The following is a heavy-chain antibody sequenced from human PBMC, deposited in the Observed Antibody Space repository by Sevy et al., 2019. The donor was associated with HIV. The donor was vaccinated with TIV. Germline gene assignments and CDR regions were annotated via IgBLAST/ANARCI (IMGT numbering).Heavy chain of an antibody. CDR3: AREDVLLWFGELSVLSGNYYYYMDV. J-gene: IGHJ6*03. V-gene: IGHV3-7*01. Sequence: GGSLRLSCAASGFTFSSYWMSWVRQAPGKGLEWVANIKQDGSEKYYVDSVKGRFTISRDNAKNSLYLQMNSLRAEDTAVYYCAREDVLLWFGELSVLSGNYYYYMDVWGKGTTVTVSS. CDR2: IKQDGSEK. D-gene: IGHD3-10*01. CDR1: GFTFSSYW.